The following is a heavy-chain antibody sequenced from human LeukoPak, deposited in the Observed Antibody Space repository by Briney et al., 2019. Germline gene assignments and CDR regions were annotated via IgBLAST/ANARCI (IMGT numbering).Heavy chain of an antibody. D-gene: IGHD3-10*01. Sequence: PGGSLRLSCAASGFTFSSYAMSWVRQAPGKGLEWVSAISGSGGSTYYADSVKGRFTISRDNSKNTLYLQMNSLRAEDTAVYYCARAYGSGSYYHHFDYWGQGTLVTVSS. V-gene: IGHV3-23*01. CDR1: GFTFSSYA. J-gene: IGHJ4*02. CDR3: ARAYGSGSYYHHFDY. CDR2: ISGSGGST.